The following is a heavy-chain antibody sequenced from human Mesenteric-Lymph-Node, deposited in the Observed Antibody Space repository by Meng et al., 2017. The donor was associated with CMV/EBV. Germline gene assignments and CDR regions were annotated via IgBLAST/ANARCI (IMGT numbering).Heavy chain of an antibody. CDR3: AREVVITWGIFDY. Sequence: SETLSLTCTVSGYSISSGYYWGWIRQPPGKGLEWIGSIYHSGSTYYNPSLKSRVTISVDTSKDQFSLKLSSVTAADTAVYYCAREVVITWGIFDYWGQGTLVTVSS. D-gene: IGHD3-22*01. V-gene: IGHV4-38-2*02. CDR1: GYSISSGYY. J-gene: IGHJ4*02. CDR2: IYHSGST.